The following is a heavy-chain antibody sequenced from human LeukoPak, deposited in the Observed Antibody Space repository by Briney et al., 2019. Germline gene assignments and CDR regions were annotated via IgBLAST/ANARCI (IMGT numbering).Heavy chain of an antibody. Sequence: SETLSLTCAVYGASFSGYYWSWIRQPPGKGLEWIGEINQSGSTNYNPSLKSRVTISVDTSKNQFSLKLSSVTAADTAVYYCARDRYYYDSSGYYYIDYWGQGTLVTVSS. V-gene: IGHV4-34*01. J-gene: IGHJ4*02. D-gene: IGHD3-22*01. CDR1: GASFSGYY. CDR2: INQSGST. CDR3: ARDRYYYDSSGYYYIDY.